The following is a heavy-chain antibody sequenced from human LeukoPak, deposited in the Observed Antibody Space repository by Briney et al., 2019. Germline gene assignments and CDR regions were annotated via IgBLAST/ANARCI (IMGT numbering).Heavy chain of an antibody. V-gene: IGHV3-53*05. J-gene: IGHJ4*02. CDR3: TRGPGSTWYSDY. D-gene: IGHD6-13*01. Sequence: GGSLRLSCAASGFTVSSNYMNWVRQAPGKGLEWVSIIYSGGDTYYADSVKGRFTISRDNSKNTLYLQMNSLRPEDTAVYYCTRGPGSTWYSDYWGQGTLVTVTS. CDR2: IYSGGDT. CDR1: GFTVSSNY.